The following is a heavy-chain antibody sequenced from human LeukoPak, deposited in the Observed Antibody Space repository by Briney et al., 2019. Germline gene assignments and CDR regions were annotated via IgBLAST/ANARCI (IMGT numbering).Heavy chain of an antibody. J-gene: IGHJ4*02. CDR3: ARDRSVYGGNPDY. CDR1: GYSISSGYY. CDR2: IYHSGTT. D-gene: IGHD4-23*01. Sequence: PSETLSLTCTVSGYSISSGYYWGWIRQPPGQGLEWIGSIYHSGTTYYNPSLKSRVTISVDMSKNQFSLKLSSVTAADTAVYYCARDRSVYGGNPDYWGQGTLVTVSS. V-gene: IGHV4-38-2*02.